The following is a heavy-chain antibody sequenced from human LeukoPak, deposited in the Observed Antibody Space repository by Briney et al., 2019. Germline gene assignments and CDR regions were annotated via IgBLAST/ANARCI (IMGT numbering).Heavy chain of an antibody. Sequence: GESLKISCKGSGYSFTSYWIGWARQMPGKGLEWMGIIYPGDSDTRYSPSFQGQVTISADKSISTAYLQWSSLKASDTAMYYCATYGSGSYLAFPGKRGYYYYYMDVWGKGTTVTVSS. V-gene: IGHV5-51*01. D-gene: IGHD3-10*01. J-gene: IGHJ6*03. CDR1: GYSFTSYW. CDR2: IYPGDSDT. CDR3: ATYGSGSYLAFPGKRGYYYYYMDV.